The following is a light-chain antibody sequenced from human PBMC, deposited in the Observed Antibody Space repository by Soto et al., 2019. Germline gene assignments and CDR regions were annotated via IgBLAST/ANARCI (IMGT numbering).Light chain of an antibody. CDR3: SSYVGSNNLYV. Sequence: QSALTQPPSASGSPGQSVTISCTGTSSDVGGYNYVSWYQQHPGKAPKVMIYEVSKRPSGVPDRFSGSKSGNTASLTVSGLQAEDEADYYCSSYVGSNNLYVFGTGTKVTVL. V-gene: IGLV2-8*01. J-gene: IGLJ1*01. CDR1: SSDVGGYNY. CDR2: EVS.